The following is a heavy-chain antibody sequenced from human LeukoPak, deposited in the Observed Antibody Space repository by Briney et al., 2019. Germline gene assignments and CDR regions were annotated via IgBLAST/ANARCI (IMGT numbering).Heavy chain of an antibody. CDR2: IYYSGST. D-gene: IGHD3-22*01. V-gene: IGHV4-30-4*08. CDR1: GGSFSGYY. CDR3: ARVGYYDSSGYY. J-gene: IGHJ4*02. Sequence: SETLSLTRAVYGGSFSGYYWSWIRQPPGKGLEWIGYIYYSGSTYYNPSLKSRVTISVDTSKNQFSLKLSSVTAADTAVYYCARVGYYDSSGYYWGQGTLVTVSS.